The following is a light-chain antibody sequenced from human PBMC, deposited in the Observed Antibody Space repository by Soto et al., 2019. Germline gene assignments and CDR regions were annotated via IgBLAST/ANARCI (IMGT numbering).Light chain of an antibody. Sequence: IQMTQSPSTLSGSVGDTVTITCRASQTISSWLAWYQQKTGKAPKLLIYKASTLKSGVPSRFSGSGSGTEFTLTISSLQPDDFATYYCQQYDTYSTFGQGTKVDIK. CDR1: QTISSW. V-gene: IGKV1-5*03. J-gene: IGKJ1*01. CDR3: QQYDTYST. CDR2: KAS.